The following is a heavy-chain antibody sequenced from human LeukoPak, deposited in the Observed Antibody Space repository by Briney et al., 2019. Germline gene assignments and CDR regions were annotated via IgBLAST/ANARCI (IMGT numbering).Heavy chain of an antibody. CDR3: ARGNGSGNYFDY. D-gene: IGHD3-10*01. Sequence: PSETLSLTCAVSGGSFSDYQWNWIRQSPGKGLEWLGEISHSGATTYNPSLKSRVTISVDTSKNQFSLKLSSVTAADTAVYYCARGNGSGNYFDYWGQGTLVTVSS. CDR1: GGSFSDYQ. CDR2: ISHSGAT. V-gene: IGHV4-34*01. J-gene: IGHJ4*02.